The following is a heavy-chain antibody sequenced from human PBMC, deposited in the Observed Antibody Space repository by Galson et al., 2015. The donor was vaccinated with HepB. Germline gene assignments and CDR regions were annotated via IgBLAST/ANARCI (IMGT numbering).Heavy chain of an antibody. CDR3: ARGGDFYSSGWYYWFDP. D-gene: IGHD6-19*01. CDR2: ISAYNGNT. V-gene: IGHV1-18*01. J-gene: IGHJ5*02. Sequence: SVKVSCKASGYTFTSYGISWVRQAPGQGLEWMGWISAYNGNTNYAQKLQGRVTMTTDTSTSTAYMELRSLRSDDTAVYYCARGGDFYSSGWYYWFDPWGQGTLVTVSS. CDR1: GYTFTSYG.